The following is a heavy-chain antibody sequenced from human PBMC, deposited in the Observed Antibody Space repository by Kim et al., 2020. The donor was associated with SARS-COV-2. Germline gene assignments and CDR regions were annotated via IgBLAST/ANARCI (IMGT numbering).Heavy chain of an antibody. V-gene: IGHV3-73*01. J-gene: IGHJ6*02. Sequence: GGSLRLSCAASGFTFSGSAMHWVRQASGKGLEWVGRIRSKANSYATAYAASVKGRFTISRDDSKNTAYRQMNSLKTEDTAVYYCTRRGVAAAGSGVHYYYYGMDGWGQRTTVTVSS. D-gene: IGHD6-13*01. CDR2: IRSKANSYAT. CDR1: GFTFSGSA. CDR3: TRRGVAAAGSGVHYYYYGMDG.